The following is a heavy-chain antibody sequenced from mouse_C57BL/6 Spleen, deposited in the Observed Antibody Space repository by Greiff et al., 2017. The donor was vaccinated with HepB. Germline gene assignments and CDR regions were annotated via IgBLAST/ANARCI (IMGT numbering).Heavy chain of an antibody. D-gene: IGHD2-1*01. CDR2: ISYDGSN. Sequence: EVKLVESGPGLVKPSQSLSLTCSVTGYSITSGYYWNWIRQFPGNKLEWMGYISYDGSNNYNPSLKNRISITRDTSKNQFFLKLNSVTTEDTATYYCARVSYYGNPWFAYWGQGTLVTVSA. J-gene: IGHJ3*01. V-gene: IGHV3-6*01. CDR1: GYSITSGYY. CDR3: ARVSYYGNPWFAY.